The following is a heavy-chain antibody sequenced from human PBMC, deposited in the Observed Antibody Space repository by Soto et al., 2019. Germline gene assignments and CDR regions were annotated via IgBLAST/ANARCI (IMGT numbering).Heavy chain of an antibody. CDR3: ARAYTGRLRRRVDKYNAMDV. CDR1: GFTFSDFD. CDR2: IGAARDP. J-gene: IGHJ6*01. D-gene: IGHD1-20*01. V-gene: IGHV3-13*05. Sequence: EVQLVESGGGLVQPGESLRLSCATSGFTFSDFDMHWVRQVPGKGLEWVSAIGAARDPYYLGSVKGRFTISRENAKNSVYLQMNDLRAGDSAVYYCARAYTGRLRRRVDKYNAMDVRGQGNTVTVSS.